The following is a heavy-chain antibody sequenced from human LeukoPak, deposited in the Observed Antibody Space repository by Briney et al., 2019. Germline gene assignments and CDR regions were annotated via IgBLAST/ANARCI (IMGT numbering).Heavy chain of an antibody. D-gene: IGHD4-17*01. Sequence: SETLSLTCTVSGGSISNYYWSWIRQPPGRGLGGIGYIYYNGNTNYNPSLKSRVTISIDTSKKQFSLKLSSVTAADTAVYYCARLRLRYGDYIMDYWGQGTLVTVSS. CDR1: GGSISNYY. CDR3: ARLRLRYGDYIMDY. CDR2: IYYNGNT. J-gene: IGHJ4*02. V-gene: IGHV4-59*08.